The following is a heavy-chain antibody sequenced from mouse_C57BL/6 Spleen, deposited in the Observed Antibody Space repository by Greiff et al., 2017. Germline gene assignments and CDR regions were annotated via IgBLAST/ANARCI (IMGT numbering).Heavy chain of an antibody. D-gene: IGHD3-2*02. CDR2: INPYNGGT. Sequence: VQLQQSGPVLVKPGASVKMSCKASGYTFTDYCMNWVKQRHGKSLEWIGVINPYNGGTSYNQKFKGKATLTVDKSSSTAYMELNSLTAEDSAFYCCARDSSGYDGWFADWGTGTLVTVSA. CDR3: ARDSSGYDGWFAD. J-gene: IGHJ3*01. V-gene: IGHV1-19*01. CDR1: GYTFTDYC.